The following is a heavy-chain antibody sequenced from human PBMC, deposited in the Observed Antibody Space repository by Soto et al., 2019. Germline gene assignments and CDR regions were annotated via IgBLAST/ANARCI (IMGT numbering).Heavy chain of an antibody. V-gene: IGHV1-69*13. Sequence: SVKVSCKASGGTFSSYAISWVRQAPGQGLEWMGGIIPIFGTANYAQKFQGRVTITADESTSTAYMELSSLRSEDTAVYYCAGLTVTVTTAGAFDIWGQGTMVTVSS. J-gene: IGHJ3*02. D-gene: IGHD4-4*01. CDR2: IIPIFGTA. CDR1: GGTFSSYA. CDR3: AGLTVTVTTAGAFDI.